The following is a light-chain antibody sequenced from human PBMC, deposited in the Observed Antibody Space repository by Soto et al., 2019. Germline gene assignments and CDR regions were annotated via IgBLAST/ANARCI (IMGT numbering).Light chain of an antibody. CDR3: LQTYNLPRT. CDR1: MTIGDS. J-gene: IGKJ1*01. V-gene: IGKV1-39*01. Sequence: DIQMTQSPSSLSASVGDRVTITCRASMTIGDSLSWFQQKAGKPPTLLIYGASALQSGVPARFSGNGSGTDFTLTISNMQREDVATYYWLQTYNLPRTFGQGTKVDIK. CDR2: GAS.